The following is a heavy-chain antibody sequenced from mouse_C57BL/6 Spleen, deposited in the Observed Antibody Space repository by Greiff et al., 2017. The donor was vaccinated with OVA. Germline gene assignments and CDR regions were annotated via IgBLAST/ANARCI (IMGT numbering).Heavy chain of an antibody. V-gene: IGHV5-6*01. D-gene: IGHD2-2*01. CDR1: GFTFSSYG. CDR2: ISSGGSYT. Sequence: EVQVVESGGDLVKPGGSLKLSCAASGFTFSSYGMSWVRQTPDKRLEWVATISSGGSYTYYPDSVKGRFTISRDNAKNTLYLQMSSLKSEDTAMYYCARQGGMVTTVDYWGQGTTLTVSS. J-gene: IGHJ2*01. CDR3: ARQGGMVTTVDY.